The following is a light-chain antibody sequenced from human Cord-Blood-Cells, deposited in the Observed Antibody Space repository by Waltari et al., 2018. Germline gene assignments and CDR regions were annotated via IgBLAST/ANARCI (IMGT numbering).Light chain of an antibody. V-gene: IGLV2-23*02. J-gene: IGLJ3*02. Sequence: QSALTQPAPVSGSPGQSITISCTGTSSAVGSSNIVSWYQQHPGKAPKLMIYEVSKRPSGVSNRFSGSKSGNTASLTISGLQAEDEADYYCCSYAGSSTWVFGGGTKLTVL. CDR3: CSYAGSSTWV. CDR2: EVS. CDR1: SSAVGSSNI.